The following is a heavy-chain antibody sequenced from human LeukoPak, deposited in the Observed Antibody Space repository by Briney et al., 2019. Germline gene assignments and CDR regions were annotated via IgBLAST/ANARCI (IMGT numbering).Heavy chain of an antibody. D-gene: IGHD6-19*01. Sequence: PGGSLRLSCAASGFTFSNAWMSWVRQAPGKGLEWVGRIKSKTDGGTTDYAAPVKGRFTISRDDSKNSLYLQMDSLKTEDTAVYYCVRVGSVAGSDYLDYWGKGTLVTVSS. CDR2: IKSKTDGGTT. CDR1: GFTFSNAW. J-gene: IGHJ4*02. V-gene: IGHV3-15*01. CDR3: VRVGSVAGSDYLDY.